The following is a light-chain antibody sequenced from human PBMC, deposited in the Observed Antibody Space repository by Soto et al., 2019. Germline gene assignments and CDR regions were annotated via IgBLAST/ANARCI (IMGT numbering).Light chain of an antibody. Sequence: DIQMTQSPSTLSASVGDRVTITCRASQSISSWLAWYQQKPGTAPKLLIYKASSLESGVPSTFSGSGSGTEFTLIISRLQPDDFATYFCQQYNSYPWTFGQGTEVEIK. CDR2: KAS. CDR3: QQYNSYPWT. CDR1: QSISSW. J-gene: IGKJ1*01. V-gene: IGKV1-5*03.